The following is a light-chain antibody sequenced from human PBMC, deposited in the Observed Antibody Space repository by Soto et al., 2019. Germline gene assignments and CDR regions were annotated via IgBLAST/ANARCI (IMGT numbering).Light chain of an antibody. Sequence: QSVLTQSPSASASLGASVNLTYTLSSGHSHYAIAWHQQQPEKGPRDLMKLNSDGSHNKGDGIPDRFSGSSSGAERYLTIASLQSEDEADYYCQTWGTGVQVFGGGTKVTVL. J-gene: IGLJ2*01. CDR1: SGHSHYA. V-gene: IGLV4-69*01. CDR3: QTWGTGVQV. CDR2: LNSDGSH.